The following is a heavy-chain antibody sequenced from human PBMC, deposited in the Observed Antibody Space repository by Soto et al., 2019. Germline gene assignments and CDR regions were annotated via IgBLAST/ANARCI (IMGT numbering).Heavy chain of an antibody. J-gene: IGHJ4*02. CDR1: GGSISSYY. CDR2: IYYSGST. CDR3: ARGVVPDYYFDY. V-gene: IGHV4-59*08. D-gene: IGHD2-2*01. Sequence: PSETLSLTCTVSGGSISSYYWSWIRQPPGKGLEWIGYIYYSGSTNYNPSLKSRVTISVDTSKNQFSLKLSSMTAADTAVYYCARGVVPDYYFDYWGQGTLVTVSS.